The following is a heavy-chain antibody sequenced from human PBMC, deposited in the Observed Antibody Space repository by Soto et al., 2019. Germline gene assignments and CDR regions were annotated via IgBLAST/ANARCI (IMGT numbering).Heavy chain of an antibody. CDR1: GYTFTSYG. D-gene: IGHD6-6*01. CDR2: ISAYNGNT. CDR3: GRDGEAARPRGFAP. Sequence: GASVKGSCKASGYTFTSYGISWVRQAPGQGLEWVGWISAYNGNTNYAQKLQGRVTMTTDTSTSTAYMELRGLRTDEPAVESWGRDGEAARPRGFAPGGREP. V-gene: IGHV1-18*01. J-gene: IGHJ5*02.